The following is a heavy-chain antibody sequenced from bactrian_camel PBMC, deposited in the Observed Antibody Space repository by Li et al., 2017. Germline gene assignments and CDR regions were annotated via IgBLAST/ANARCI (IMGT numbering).Heavy chain of an antibody. J-gene: IGHJ4*01. Sequence: QVQLVESGGGSVQAGGSLRLSCTASGYSVSTGYMAWFRQGPGKEREGVAAIDTAGAPTYTYAVQGRFTISKDNIKSTLYLQMNNLKPEDTAMYYCAADTVNLQLARHYRYWGQGTQVTVS. D-gene: IGHD7*01. V-gene: IGHV3S53*01. CDR1: GYSVSTGY. CDR3: AADTVNLQLARHYRY. CDR2: IDTAGAP.